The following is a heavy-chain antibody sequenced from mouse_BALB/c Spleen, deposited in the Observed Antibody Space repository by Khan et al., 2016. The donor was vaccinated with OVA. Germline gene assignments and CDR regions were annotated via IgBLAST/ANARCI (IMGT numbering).Heavy chain of an antibody. CDR3: ARAGWDVFAY. J-gene: IGHJ3*01. Sequence: VQLQESGPELVKPGASVKMSCKASGYTFTDYVMNWVKQRNGQGLEWIGQIYPGSDSTYYYEKFKGKATLTADRSSSTAYMQLSNLTSEDSAVYFCARAGWDVFAYWGQGTLVTVSA. CDR2: IYPGSDST. V-gene: IGHV1-77*01. CDR1: GYTFTDYV. D-gene: IGHD4-1*01.